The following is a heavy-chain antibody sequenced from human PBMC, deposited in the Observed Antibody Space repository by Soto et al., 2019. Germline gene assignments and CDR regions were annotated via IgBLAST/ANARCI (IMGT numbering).Heavy chain of an antibody. CDR2: IYYSGST. J-gene: IGHJ5*02. CDR3: AGREYSSSSDWFDP. D-gene: IGHD6-6*01. CDR1: GGSISSYY. Sequence: SETLSLTCTVSGGSISSYYWSWIRQPPGKGLEWIGYIYYSGSTNYNPSLKSRVTISVDTSKNQFSLKLSSVTAADTAVYYCAGREYSSSSDWFDPWGQGTLVTVSS. V-gene: IGHV4-59*08.